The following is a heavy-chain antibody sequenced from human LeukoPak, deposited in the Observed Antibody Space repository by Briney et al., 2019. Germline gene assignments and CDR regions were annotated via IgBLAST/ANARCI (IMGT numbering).Heavy chain of an antibody. V-gene: IGHV3-48*01. CDR3: AREGDYGGNSIAFDI. Sequence: GGSLRLSCAASGFTFSTYSMNWVRQAPGKGLEWVSYISDSSRKIYYADSVKGRFTISRDNSKNTLYLQMNSLRAEDTAVYYCAREGDYGGNSIAFDIWGQGTMVTVSS. CDR1: GFTFSTYS. J-gene: IGHJ3*02. CDR2: ISDSSRKI. D-gene: IGHD4-23*01.